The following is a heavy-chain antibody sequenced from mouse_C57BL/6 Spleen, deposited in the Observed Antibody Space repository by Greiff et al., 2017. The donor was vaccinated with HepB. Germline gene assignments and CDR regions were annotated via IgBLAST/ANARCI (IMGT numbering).Heavy chain of an antibody. J-gene: IGHJ3*01. CDR2: IWSGGST. D-gene: IGHD1-1*01. Sequence: QVQLKQSGPGLVQPSQSLSITCTVSGFSLTSYGVHWVRQSPGKGLEWLGVIWSGGSTDYNAAFISRLSISKDNSKSQVFFKMNSLQADDTAIYYCARGYYGSSLAWFAYWGQGTLVTVSA. V-gene: IGHV2-2*01. CDR1: GFSLTSYG. CDR3: ARGYYGSSLAWFAY.